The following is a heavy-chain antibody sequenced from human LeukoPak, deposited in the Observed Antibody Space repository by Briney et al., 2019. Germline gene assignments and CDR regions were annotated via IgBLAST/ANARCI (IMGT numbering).Heavy chain of an antibody. CDR2: IWYDGSNK. CDR1: GLTFSDYG. D-gene: IGHD6-19*01. CDR3: ARGIAVAGTFWFDQ. Sequence: GGSLRLSCAASGLTFSDYGMHWVRQAPGKGLEWVAVIWYDGSNKYYADSVKGRFTISRDNSKNTLYLQMNSLRAEDTAVYYCARGIAVAGTFWFDQWGQGTLVTVSS. V-gene: IGHV3-33*01. J-gene: IGHJ5*02.